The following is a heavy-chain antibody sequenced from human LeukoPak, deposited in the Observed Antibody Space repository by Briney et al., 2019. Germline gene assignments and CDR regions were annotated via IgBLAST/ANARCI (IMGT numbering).Heavy chain of an antibody. CDR2: IYSGGST. Sequence: GGSLRLSCAASGFTFSSNYMSWVRQAPGKGLEWVSVIYSGGSTYYADSVKGRFTISRDNSKNTLYLQMNSLRTEDTAVYYCARAPNYCDRPLGKNWGQGTLVTVSS. D-gene: IGHD3-22*01. CDR1: GFTFSSNY. CDR3: ARAPNYCDRPLGKN. J-gene: IGHJ4*02. V-gene: IGHV3-66*02.